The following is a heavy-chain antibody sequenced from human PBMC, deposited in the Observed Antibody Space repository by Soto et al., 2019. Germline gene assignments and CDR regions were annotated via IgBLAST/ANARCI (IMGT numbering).Heavy chain of an antibody. J-gene: IGHJ4*02. CDR1: GGSFSGYY. CDR2: INHSGST. CDR3: AIFTYYYDSSGYYPWYFDY. V-gene: IGHV4-34*01. D-gene: IGHD3-22*01. Sequence: SETLSLTCAVYGGSFSGYYWSWIRQPPGKGLEWIGEINHSGSTNYNPSLKSRVTISVDTSKNQSSLKLSSVTAADTAVYYCAIFTYYYDSSGYYPWYFDYWGQGTLVTVSS.